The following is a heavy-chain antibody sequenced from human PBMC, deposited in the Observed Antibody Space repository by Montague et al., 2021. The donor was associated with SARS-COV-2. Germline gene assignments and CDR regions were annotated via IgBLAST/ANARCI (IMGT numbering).Heavy chain of an antibody. D-gene: IGHD3-9*01. CDR3: AHFGILRYFDP. Sequence: PALVKPTQTLTLTCTFSGFSLSTSEVGVGWIRQPPGKAPESLALIYGDDDNRYKPSLKSRLTITKVTSKNQVVLTMTNVDPVDTATYYCAHFGILRYFDPGGQGILVTVSS. CDR1: GFSLSTSEVG. CDR2: IYGDDDN. V-gene: IGHV2-5*02. J-gene: IGHJ5*02.